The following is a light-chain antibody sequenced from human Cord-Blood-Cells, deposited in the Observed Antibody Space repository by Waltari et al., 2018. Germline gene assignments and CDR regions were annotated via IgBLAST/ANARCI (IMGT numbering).Light chain of an antibody. V-gene: IGLV2-14*03. CDR1: SSDVGGYTY. J-gene: IGLJ3*02. Sequence: QSALTQPASVFGSPGQSITISCTGTSSDVGGYTYVSWYQQHPGKAPKPMIYDVSKRPAGVSNRISGSKSGNTASLTISVLQAEDEADYYCSSYTSSSTWVFGGGTKLTVL. CDR3: SSYTSSSTWV. CDR2: DVS.